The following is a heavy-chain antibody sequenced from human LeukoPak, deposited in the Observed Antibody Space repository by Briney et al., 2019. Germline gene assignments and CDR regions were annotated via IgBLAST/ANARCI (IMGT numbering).Heavy chain of an antibody. Sequence: GGSLRLSCAASGFTFSSYAMGWVRQAPGKGLEWVSAISGSGGSTYYADSVKGRFTISRDNSKNTLYLQMNSLRAEDTAVYYCAKDPRAGYCSSTSCYTGGLFDYWGQGTLVTVSS. CDR3: AKDPRAGYCSSTSCYTGGLFDY. J-gene: IGHJ4*02. CDR1: GFTFSSYA. D-gene: IGHD2-2*02. CDR2: ISGSGGST. V-gene: IGHV3-23*01.